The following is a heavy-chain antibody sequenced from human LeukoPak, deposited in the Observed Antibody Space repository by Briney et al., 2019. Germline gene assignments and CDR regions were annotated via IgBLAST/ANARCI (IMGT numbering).Heavy chain of an antibody. D-gene: IGHD3-10*02. Sequence: GSLRLSCAASGFTFSSYWMHWVRQAPGKGLVWVSRINSDGSSTSCADSVKGRFTISRDNAKNTLYLQMNSLRAEDTAVYYCARETRYYVSDYWGQGTLVTVSS. J-gene: IGHJ4*02. CDR3: ARETRYYVSDY. V-gene: IGHV3-74*01. CDR2: INSDGSST. CDR1: GFTFSSYW.